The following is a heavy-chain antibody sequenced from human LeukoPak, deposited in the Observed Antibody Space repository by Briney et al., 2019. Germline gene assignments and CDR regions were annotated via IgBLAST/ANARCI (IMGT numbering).Heavy chain of an antibody. V-gene: IGHV4-59*13. J-gene: IGHJ6*03. CDR3: ARVDTGYYYYYYMDV. CDR1: GGSISSYY. CDR2: IYYSGST. D-gene: IGHD5-18*01. Sequence: PSETLSLTCTVSGGSISSYYWSWIRQPPGKGLEWIGYIYYSGSTNYNPSLKSRVTKSVDTSKNQFSLKLSSVTAADTAVYYCARVDTGYYYYYYMDVWGKGTTVTVSS.